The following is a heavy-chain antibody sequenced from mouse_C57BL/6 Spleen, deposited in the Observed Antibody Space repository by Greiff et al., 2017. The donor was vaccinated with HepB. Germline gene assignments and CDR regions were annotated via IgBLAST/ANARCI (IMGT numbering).Heavy chain of an antibody. CDR2: VNPDNGGT. V-gene: IGHV1-36*01. D-gene: IGHD2-5*01. CDR3: ARRYYDSNYALDY. CDR1: GFTFTNYY. J-gene: IGHJ2*01. Sequence: VQLQQSGPVLVKPGPSVKISCKASGFTFTNYYMHWVKQSHGKSLEWIGLVNPDNGGTSYNEKFKGKATLTVDTSSSTAYMELNSLTSEDSAVYYCARRYYDSNYALDYWGQGTTVTVSS.